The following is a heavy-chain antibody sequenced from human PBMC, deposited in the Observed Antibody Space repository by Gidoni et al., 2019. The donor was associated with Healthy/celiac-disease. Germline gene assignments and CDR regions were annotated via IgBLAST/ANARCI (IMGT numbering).Heavy chain of an antibody. Sequence: EVQLLESGGGLVQPGGSLRLSCAASGFTCSSYAMSWVRQAPGKGLEWVSAISGSGGSTYYADSLKGRFTISRDNSKNTLYLQMNSLRAEDTAVYYCAKVVPLNYIPAGFDPWGQGTLVTVSS. CDR2: ISGSGGST. J-gene: IGHJ5*02. V-gene: IGHV3-23*01. D-gene: IGHD1-7*01. CDR3: AKVVPLNYIPAGFDP. CDR1: GFTCSSYA.